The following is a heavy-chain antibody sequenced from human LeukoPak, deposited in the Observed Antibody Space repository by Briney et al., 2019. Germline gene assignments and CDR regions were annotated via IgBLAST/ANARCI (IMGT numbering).Heavy chain of an antibody. CDR1: GGTFSSYA. CDR3: ARNRLYQPPANYYYYMDV. Sequence: GASVKVSCKASGGTFSSYAISWVRQAPGQGLEWMGGIIPIFGTANYAQKFQGRVTITTDESTSTAYIELSSLRSEDTAVYYCARNRLYQPPANYYYYMDVWGKGTTVTVSS. J-gene: IGHJ6*03. V-gene: IGHV1-69*05. D-gene: IGHD2-2*01. CDR2: IIPIFGTA.